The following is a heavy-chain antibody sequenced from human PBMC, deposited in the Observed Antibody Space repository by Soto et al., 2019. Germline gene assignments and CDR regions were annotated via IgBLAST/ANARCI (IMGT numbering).Heavy chain of an antibody. CDR2: VNHSGTT. CDR1: GGSFNGFF. CDR3: ARMGPFLGQ. J-gene: IGHJ4*02. Sequence: QVQVQQWGAGLLKPSETLSLSCSVSGGSFNGFFWSWIRQPPGKGLEWIGEVNHSGTTKYSPALKSRVTMSAGTSKNLFFLNLTSVTAADTAVYYCARMGPFLGQWGQGSLVTVSS. D-gene: IGHD3-16*01. V-gene: IGHV4-34*02.